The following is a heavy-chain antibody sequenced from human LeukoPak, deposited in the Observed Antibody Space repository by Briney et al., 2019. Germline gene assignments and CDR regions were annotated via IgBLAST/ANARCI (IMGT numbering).Heavy chain of an antibody. CDR1: GFTFSHYW. Sequence: GGSLRLSCAPSGFTFSHYWMSWVRQAPGKGLEWVSGINWNSDSIGYADSVKGRFTISRDNAKNSLYLQMNSLRAEDTAVYYCARDCGGSCYGLDYWGQGTLVTVSS. V-gene: IGHV3-20*04. CDR3: ARDCGGSCYGLDY. D-gene: IGHD2-15*01. CDR2: INWNSDSI. J-gene: IGHJ4*02.